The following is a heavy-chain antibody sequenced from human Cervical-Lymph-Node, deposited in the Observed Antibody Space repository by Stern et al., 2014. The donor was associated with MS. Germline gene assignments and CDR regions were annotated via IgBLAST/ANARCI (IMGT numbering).Heavy chain of an antibody. CDR2: ISGNGSSI. Sequence: VQLVESGGGLVKPGGSLRLSCAASGFPFSDLYMTWLRQSPGKGLEWISYISGNGSSIFYADSVRGRFTVSRDNPRKSLFLQMNDLRAEDTAVYYCASSSILTNWGQGTQVTVSS. V-gene: IGHV3-11*01. CDR1: GFPFSDLY. CDR3: ASSSILTN. D-gene: IGHD2-21*01. J-gene: IGHJ4*02.